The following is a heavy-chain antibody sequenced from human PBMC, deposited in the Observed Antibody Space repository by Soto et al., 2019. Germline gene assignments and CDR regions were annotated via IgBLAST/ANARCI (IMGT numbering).Heavy chain of an antibody. CDR1: GGTFSSYT. J-gene: IGHJ6*02. Sequence: QVQLVQSGAEVKKPGSSVKVSCKASGGTFSSYTISWVRQAPGQGLEWMGRIIPILGIANYAQKFQGRVTITADKSTSTAYVEVSSLRSEDTAVYYCAREGRLTGQKRYYYYGMDVWGQGTTVTVSS. D-gene: IGHD6-25*01. CDR3: AREGRLTGQKRYYYYGMDV. V-gene: IGHV1-69*08. CDR2: IIPILGIA.